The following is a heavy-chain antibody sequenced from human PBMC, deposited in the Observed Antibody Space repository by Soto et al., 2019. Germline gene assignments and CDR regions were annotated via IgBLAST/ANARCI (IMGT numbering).Heavy chain of an antibody. CDR2: IIPIFGTA. J-gene: IGHJ6*02. D-gene: IGHD2-2*01. CDR3: ARHVPAAGYYYGMDV. V-gene: IGHV1-69*12. CDR1: GGTFSSYA. Sequence: QVQLVQSGAEVKKPGSSVKVSCKASGGTFSSYAISWVRQAPGQGLEWMGGIIPIFGTANYAQKFQVRVMITADESTSTAYMELSRLRSDDTAVYYCARHVPAAGYYYGMDVWGQGTTVTVSS.